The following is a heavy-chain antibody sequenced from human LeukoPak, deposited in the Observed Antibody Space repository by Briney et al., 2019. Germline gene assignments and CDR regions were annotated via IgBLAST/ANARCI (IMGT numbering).Heavy chain of an antibody. D-gene: IGHD6-6*01. Sequence: SETLSLTCTVSGGSISSYYWGWIRQPPGKGLEWIGSIYYSGSTYYNPSLKSRVTISVDTSKNQFSLKLSSVTAADTAVYYCARATPDSSSFTSYHYYMDVWGKGTTVTVSS. CDR2: IYYSGST. V-gene: IGHV4-39*07. CDR1: GGSISSYY. J-gene: IGHJ6*03. CDR3: ARATPDSSSFTSYHYYMDV.